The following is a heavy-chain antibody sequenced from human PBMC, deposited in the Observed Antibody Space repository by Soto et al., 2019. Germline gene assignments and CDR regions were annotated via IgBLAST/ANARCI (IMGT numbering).Heavy chain of an antibody. CDR3: ARVPDY. J-gene: IGHJ4*02. CDR2: IYHSGST. Sequence: SETLSLTCAVSGDSISSGGYSWSWIRQPPGKGLEWIGYIYHSGSTYYNPSLKSRVTISVDRSKNQFSLKLSSVTAADTAVYYSARVPDYWGQGTLVTVSS. V-gene: IGHV4-30-2*01. CDR1: GDSISSGGYS.